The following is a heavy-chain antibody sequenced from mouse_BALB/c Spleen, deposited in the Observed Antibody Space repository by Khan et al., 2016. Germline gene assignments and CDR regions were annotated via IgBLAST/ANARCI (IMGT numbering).Heavy chain of an antibody. Sequence: EVELVESGGALVKPGGSLKLSCAASGFTFSSYAMSWVRQTPEKRLEWVATISSGGSTYYLDSVKGRFTISRDNARNILYLQMSSLRSEDTAMYYCTRGVTTVVDYFDYWGQGTTLTVSS. CDR1: GFTFSSYA. V-gene: IGHV5-6-5*01. CDR3: TRGVTTVVDYFDY. J-gene: IGHJ2*01. D-gene: IGHD1-1*01. CDR2: ISSGGST.